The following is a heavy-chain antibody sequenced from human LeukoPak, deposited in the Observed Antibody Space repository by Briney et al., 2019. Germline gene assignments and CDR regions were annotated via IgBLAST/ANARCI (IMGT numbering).Heavy chain of an antibody. D-gene: IGHD3-22*01. Sequence: ASVKVSCKASGYTFTSYYMHWVRQAPGQGLEWMGIINPSGGSINYAQKFQGRVTMTRDTSTSTVYMELSSLRSEDTAVYYLARDGWFYYDSSDYSGFDYWGQGTLVTVSS. V-gene: IGHV1-46*01. CDR2: INPSGGSI. J-gene: IGHJ4*02. CDR1: GYTFTSYY. CDR3: ARDGWFYYDSSDYSGFDY.